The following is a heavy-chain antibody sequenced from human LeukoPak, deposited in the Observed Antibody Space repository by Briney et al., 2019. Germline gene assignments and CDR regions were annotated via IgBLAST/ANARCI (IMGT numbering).Heavy chain of an antibody. J-gene: IGHJ4*02. CDR3: ASYDSSGYLGYVDY. V-gene: IGHV1-69*10. D-gene: IGHD3-22*01. CDR1: GGSFSSYA. Sequence: ASVKVSCKTSGGSFSSYAISWVRQAPGQGLEFLGVFVPSFAITNYAQKFQGRVTITADKSTRTVYMELRSLRSEDTAVYYCASYDSSGYLGYVDYWGQGTLVTVSS. CDR2: FVPSFAIT.